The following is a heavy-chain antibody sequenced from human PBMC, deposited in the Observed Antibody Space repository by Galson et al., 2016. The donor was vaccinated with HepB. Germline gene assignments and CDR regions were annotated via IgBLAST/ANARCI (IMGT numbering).Heavy chain of an antibody. Sequence: LSLTCTVSGGSIRSSSYFWAWLRQLPGKGLDWIGSIYYSGTTHYNPSLQSRVSISVDTSKNQFSLRLTSVSAADTAMYSCARQDRAGLVNFWGQGTMVTVSS. D-gene: IGHD6-19*01. J-gene: IGHJ3*01. V-gene: IGHV4-39*01. CDR3: ARQDRAGLVNF. CDR2: IYYSGTT. CDR1: GGSIRSSSYF.